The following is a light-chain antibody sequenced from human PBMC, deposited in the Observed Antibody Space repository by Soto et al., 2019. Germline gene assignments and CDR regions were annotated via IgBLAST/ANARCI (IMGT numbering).Light chain of an antibody. Sequence: DIQMTQSPSSLSASIGDTVTITCRASQDIANYLAWYQQRPGKAPKLLIYAASTLGSGVPSRFKGGGSGTDFSLSISGLQPEDVGSYYCQVYDSDSRFTFGTGRFTFGPGTQVDIK. J-gene: IGKJ3*01. V-gene: IGKV1-27*01. CDR2: AAS. CDR1: QDIANY. CDR3: QVYDSDSRFTFGTGRFT.